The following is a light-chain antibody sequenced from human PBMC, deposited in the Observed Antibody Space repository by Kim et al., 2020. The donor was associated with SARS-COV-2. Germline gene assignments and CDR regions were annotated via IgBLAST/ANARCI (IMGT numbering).Light chain of an antibody. Sequence: QSALTQPASVSGSPGQSITISCTGTSSDVGGYDYVSWYQQHPGKAPKLIIYDITNRPSGVSNRFSGSKSGNTASLTISGLQAEDEADYFCSSYASGSTLVFGGGTQLTVL. V-gene: IGLV2-14*03. CDR3: SSYASGSTLV. CDR2: DIT. CDR1: SSDVGGYDY. J-gene: IGLJ2*01.